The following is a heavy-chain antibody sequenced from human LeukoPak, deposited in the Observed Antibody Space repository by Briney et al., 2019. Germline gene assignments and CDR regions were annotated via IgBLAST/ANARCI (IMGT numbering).Heavy chain of an antibody. CDR2: SASGGNT. J-gene: IGHJ3*02. CDR1: GFAFSSFA. Sequence: GGSLRLSCAASGFAFSSFAMNWVRQAPGKGLEWVSSSASGGNTYYADSVKGRWAISRDNSKNTLYLQMNSRRADYTAVYYCAKDIVSDGGNSGALDIWGQGTMVTVSS. CDR3: AKDIVSDGGNSGALDI. V-gene: IGHV3-23*01. D-gene: IGHD4-23*01.